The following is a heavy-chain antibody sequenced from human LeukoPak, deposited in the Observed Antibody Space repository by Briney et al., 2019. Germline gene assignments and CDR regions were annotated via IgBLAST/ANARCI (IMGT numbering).Heavy chain of an antibody. CDR2: ISSNGRTI. J-gene: IGHJ5*02. D-gene: IGHD6-19*01. V-gene: IGHV3-11*01. CDR1: RLTFSDYY. CDR3: ARTQQWLVSGFDP. Sequence: GGSLRLSCATSRLTFSDYYMSWIRQAPGKGLEWISYISSNGRTIYYADSVKGRFTISRDNARKSVYLQMNSLRAEDTAIYYCARTQQWLVSGFDPWGQGTLSPSPQ.